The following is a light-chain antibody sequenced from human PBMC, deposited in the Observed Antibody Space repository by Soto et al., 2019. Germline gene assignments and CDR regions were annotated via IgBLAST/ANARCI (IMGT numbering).Light chain of an antibody. V-gene: IGLV9-49*01. J-gene: IGLJ2*01. Sequence: QPVLTQPPSASASLGASVTLTCTLSSGYSNYKVDWYQQRPGKGPRFVMRVGTGGIVGSKGDGIPDRFSVLGSGLNRYLTIKNIQEEDESDDHCGADHGSGSNFVHVVFGGGTKLTVL. CDR3: GADHGSGSNFVHVV. CDR2: VGTGGIVG. CDR1: SGYSNYK.